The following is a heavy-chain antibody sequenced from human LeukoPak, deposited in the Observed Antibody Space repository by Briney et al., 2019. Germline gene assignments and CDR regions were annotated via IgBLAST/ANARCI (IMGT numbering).Heavy chain of an antibody. CDR2: IYTSGST. CDR1: GGSISSYY. J-gene: IGHJ6*03. CDR3: ARESYSGYDLPPYYYYYMDV. Sequence: SETLSLTCTVSGGSISSYYWSWIRQPAGKGLEWIGRIYTSGSTNYNPSLKSQVTMSVDTSKNQFSLKLSSVTAADTAVYYCARESYSGYDLPPYYYYYMDVWGKGTTVTVSS. V-gene: IGHV4-4*07. D-gene: IGHD5-12*01.